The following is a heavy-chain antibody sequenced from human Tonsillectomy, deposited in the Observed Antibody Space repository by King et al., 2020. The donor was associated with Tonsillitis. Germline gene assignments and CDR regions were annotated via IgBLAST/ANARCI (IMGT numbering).Heavy chain of an antibody. V-gene: IGHV3-30*03. CDR2: ISYDGSNK. D-gene: IGHD3-10*01. Sequence: VQLVESGGGVVQPGRSLRLSCAASGFTFSTYDMHWVRQAPGKGLEWVAVISYDGSNKYYADSVKGRFTISRDSSRNTLYLQMNSLRAEDTAVYYCARVSVSGSYFDIYCYYYGMDVWGQGTTVTVSS. J-gene: IGHJ6*02. CDR1: GFTFSTYD. CDR3: ARVSVSGSYFDIYCYYYGMDV.